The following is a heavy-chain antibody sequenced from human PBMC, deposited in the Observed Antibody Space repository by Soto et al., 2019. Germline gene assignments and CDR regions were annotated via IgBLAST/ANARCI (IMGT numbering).Heavy chain of an antibody. V-gene: IGHV3-15*01. CDR3: TTTPLGYCSGGSCYETDY. CDR1: GFTFSNAW. D-gene: IGHD2-15*01. Sequence: NPGGSLRLSCAASGFTFSNAWMSWVRQAPGKGLEWVGRIKSKTDGGTTDYAAPVKGRFTISRDDSKNTLYLQMNSLKTEDTAVYYCTTTPLGYCSGGSCYETDYWGQGTLVTVSS. CDR2: IKSKTDGGTT. J-gene: IGHJ4*02.